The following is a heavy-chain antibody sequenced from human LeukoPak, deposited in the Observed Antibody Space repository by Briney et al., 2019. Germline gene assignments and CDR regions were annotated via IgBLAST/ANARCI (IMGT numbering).Heavy chain of an antibody. CDR1: GLTVSTNY. Sequence: GGSLRLSCAASGLTVSTNYLNWVRQAPGKGLEWVSGIYSGGSTYYADSVKGRFTISRDNSKITLYLQMNSLRAEDTAVYYCARHLGVVTKGVYYYYYGMDVWGQGTTVTVSS. CDR2: IYSGGST. CDR3: ARHLGVVTKGVYYYYYGMDV. J-gene: IGHJ6*02. V-gene: IGHV3-66*04. D-gene: IGHD3-3*01.